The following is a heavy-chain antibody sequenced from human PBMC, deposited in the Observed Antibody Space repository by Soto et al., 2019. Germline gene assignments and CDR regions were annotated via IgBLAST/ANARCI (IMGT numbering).Heavy chain of an antibody. D-gene: IGHD3-22*01. J-gene: IGHJ4*02. CDR1: GFTFNFYG. V-gene: IGHV3-33*01. CDR2: IWYDGRNT. CDR3: ARGSDRSGYYLDH. Sequence: PGGSLRLSCAASGFTFNFYGMHWVRQAPGKGLEWVAVIWYDGRNTYYADSVKGRFTISRDNSKNTLYLQMNSLRAEDTAVYYCARGSDRSGYYLDHWGQGTLVTVSS.